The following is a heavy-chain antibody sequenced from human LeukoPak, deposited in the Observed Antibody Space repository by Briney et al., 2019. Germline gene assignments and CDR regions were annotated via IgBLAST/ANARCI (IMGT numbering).Heavy chain of an antibody. Sequence: ASVKVSCKATGYTFSSYGISWVRQAPGQGLEWMGWISAYNGDTNHAQKLQGRLTMTTATSTTTAYMKLRSLRSTAAAVYECERDIGIVVAGTVGYGGWGT. CDR3: ERDIGIVVAGTVGY. V-gene: IGHV1-18*01. CDR1: GYTFSSYG. D-gene: IGHD6-19*01. J-gene: IGHJ4*02. CDR2: ISAYNGDT.